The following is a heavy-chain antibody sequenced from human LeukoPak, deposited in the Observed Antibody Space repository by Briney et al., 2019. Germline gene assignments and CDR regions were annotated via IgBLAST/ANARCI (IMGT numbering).Heavy chain of an antibody. CDR3: AKRRGYSYGFSVDFDY. J-gene: IGHJ4*02. CDR1: GFTFIKYS. V-gene: IGHV3-23*01. D-gene: IGHD5-18*01. Sequence: GGSLRLSCAASGFTFIKYSMTWVRQAPGKGLEWVSAITGSGAFTDYADSVKGRFTISRDNSKNTLYLQMNTLRAEDTAVYYCAKRRGYSYGFSVDFDYWGQGTLVTVSS. CDR2: ITGSGAFT.